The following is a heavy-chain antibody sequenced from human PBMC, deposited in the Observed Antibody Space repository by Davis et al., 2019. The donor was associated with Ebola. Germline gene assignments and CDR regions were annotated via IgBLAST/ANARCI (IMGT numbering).Heavy chain of an antibody. J-gene: IGHJ4*02. V-gene: IGHV3-33*01. D-gene: IGHD6-19*01. CDR1: GFTLSGYD. CDR3: ATTHQYSSGQNKPCDY. Sequence: GESLKIPCAASGFTLSGYDLNWVRQAPGKGLQWVAVLWDHGSNKYYADSVKGRFTISRDNSKNTLYLQMNSLRAEDTAVYYCATTHQYSSGQNKPCDYWGQGTLVTVAS. CDR2: LWDHGSNK.